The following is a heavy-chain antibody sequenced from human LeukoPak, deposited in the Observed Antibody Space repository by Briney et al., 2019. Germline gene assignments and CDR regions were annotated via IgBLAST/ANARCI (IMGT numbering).Heavy chain of an antibody. D-gene: IGHD2-2*01. CDR2: IYYSGST. V-gene: IGHV4-59*01. CDR1: GGSISSYY. CDR3: ARDNRVYCSSTSCYPNWFDP. Sequence: SETLSLTCTVSGGSISSYYWSWIRQPPGKGLEWIGYIYYSGSTNYNPSLKSRVTISVDTSKNQISLKLSSVTAADTAVYYCARDNRVYCSSTSCYPNWFDPWGQGTLVTVSS. J-gene: IGHJ5*02.